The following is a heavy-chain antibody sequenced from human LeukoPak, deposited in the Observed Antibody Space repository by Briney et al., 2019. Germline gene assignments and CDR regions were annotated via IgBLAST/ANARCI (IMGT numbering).Heavy chain of an antibody. CDR3: ARSYGSGSSFDY. Sequence: XXXXXXSXTNXWIGXVRXXPGXGLEWMGIIYPGDSDTRYRPSFQGQVTISADKSISTAYLQWSSLKASDTAMYYCARSYGSGSSFDYWGQGTLVTVSS. J-gene: IGHJ4*02. CDR2: IYPGDSDT. D-gene: IGHD3-10*01. CDR1: XXSXTNXW. V-gene: IGHV5-51*01.